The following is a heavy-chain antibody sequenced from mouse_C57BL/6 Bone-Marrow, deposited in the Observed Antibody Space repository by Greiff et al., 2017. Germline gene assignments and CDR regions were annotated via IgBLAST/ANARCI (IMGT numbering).Heavy chain of an antibody. J-gene: IGHJ1*03. CDR1: GYTFTSYW. CDR3: ARGDYYGSSFYWYFDV. Sequence: QVQLQQSGAELVRPGSSVKLSCKASGYTFTSYWMHWVKQRPIQGLEWIGNIDPSDSETHYNQKFKDKATLTVDKSSSTAYMQLSRLTSENSAVYYCARGDYYGSSFYWYFDVGGTGTTVTVSS. V-gene: IGHV1-52*01. CDR2: IDPSDSET. D-gene: IGHD1-1*01.